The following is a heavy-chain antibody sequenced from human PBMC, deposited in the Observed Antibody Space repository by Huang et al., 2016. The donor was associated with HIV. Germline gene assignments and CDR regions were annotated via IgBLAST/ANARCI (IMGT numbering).Heavy chain of an antibody. CDR1: GYTFTNYG. CDR2: MNPNTGNP. V-gene: IGHV1-8*02. J-gene: IGHJ4*02. D-gene: IGHD4-17*01. Sequence: QVHLVQSGAEVTKPGASVKFTCQASGYTFTNYGINWVRQAPGRGLEWMGWMNPNTGNPGFAQSFQGRVTMTRKTSITTAYMELTSLTAEDTAVYYCARSAYGDLDYWGLGTLVIVSS. CDR3: ARSAYGDLDY.